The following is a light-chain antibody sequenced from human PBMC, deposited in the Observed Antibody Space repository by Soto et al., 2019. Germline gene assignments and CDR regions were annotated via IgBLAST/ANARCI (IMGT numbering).Light chain of an antibody. J-gene: IGKJ5*01. CDR2: GAF. Sequence: AIQMTQSPSSLSASVGDRVTITCRASQDISDDVGWYQQTPGKAPKLLISGAFTRATGIPARFSGSGSGTEFALTISSLQSEDFAVYFCQQYNMWPNTFGQGTRLEIK. CDR3: QQYNMWPNT. V-gene: IGKV1-13*02. CDR1: QDISDD.